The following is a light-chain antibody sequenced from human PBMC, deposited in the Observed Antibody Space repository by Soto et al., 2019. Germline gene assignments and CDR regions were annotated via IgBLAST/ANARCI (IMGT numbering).Light chain of an antibody. Sequence: QSVLTQPPSVSGAPGQGVTIPCTGSSSGAGAGYDVHWYQHLPGTAPKPLIFSNTNRPSGVPDRFSGSKSGTSVSLAIAGLQAEDEGDYYCQSYDNILSAVVFGGGTKLPS. CDR2: SNT. CDR1: SSGAGAGYD. J-gene: IGLJ2*01. V-gene: IGLV1-40*01. CDR3: QSYDNILSAVV.